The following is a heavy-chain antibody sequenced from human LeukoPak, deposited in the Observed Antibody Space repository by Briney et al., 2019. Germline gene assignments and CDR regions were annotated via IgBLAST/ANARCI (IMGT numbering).Heavy chain of an antibody. CDR3: AGLERAAGSLLRLYFDY. J-gene: IGHJ4*02. D-gene: IGHD3-22*01. CDR1: GYSFTTYW. V-gene: IGHV5-51*01. CDR2: IYPGDSDT. Sequence: PGESLKISCKASGYSFTTYWIGWVRQMPGKGLEWMGIIYPGDSDTRYSPSFQGQVTISADMSINTAYLQWSSLKASDTARYYCAGLERAAGSLLRLYFDYWGQGTLVTVSS.